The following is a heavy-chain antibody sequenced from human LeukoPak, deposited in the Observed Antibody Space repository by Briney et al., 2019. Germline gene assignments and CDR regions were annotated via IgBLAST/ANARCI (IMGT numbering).Heavy chain of an antibody. V-gene: IGHV3-74*01. CDR2: ISTDGSTT. J-gene: IGHJ4*02. D-gene: IGHD3-22*01. CDR3: ASGGYYDSSGYFIPLFDY. Sequence: GGSLRLSCAASGFTFSSYWMHWVRQAPGKGLVWVSRISTDGSTTSYADSVKGRFTISRDNAKNSLYLQMNSLRAEDTAVYYCASGGYYDSSGYFIPLFDYWGQGTLVTVSS. CDR1: GFTFSSYW.